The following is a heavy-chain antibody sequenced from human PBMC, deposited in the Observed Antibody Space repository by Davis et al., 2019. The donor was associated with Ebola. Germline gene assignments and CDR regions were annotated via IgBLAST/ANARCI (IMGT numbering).Heavy chain of an antibody. CDR2: ISAYNGNT. CDR1: GYTFTSYG. CDR3: ARDITMVQGVGRFDP. V-gene: IGHV1-18*01. D-gene: IGHD3-10*01. Sequence: AASVKVSCKASGYTFTSYGISWVRQAPGQGLEWMGWISAYNGNTNYAQKLQGRVTMTTDTSTSTAYMELRSLRSDETAVYYCARDITMVQGVGRFDPWGQGTLVTVSS. J-gene: IGHJ5*02.